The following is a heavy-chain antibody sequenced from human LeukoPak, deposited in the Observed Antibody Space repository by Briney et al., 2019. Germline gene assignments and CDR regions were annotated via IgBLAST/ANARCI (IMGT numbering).Heavy chain of an antibody. CDR2: ITGSSGTT. V-gene: IGHV3-23*01. Sequence: GGSLRLSCAASGFTFSSFFMTWVRQAPGKGLEWVSSITGSSGTTSYADSVKGRFTISRDNSENTLYLHMNSLRAEDTAVYYCARDRSMSGWYIDLWGRGTLVTVSS. J-gene: IGHJ2*01. D-gene: IGHD2/OR15-2a*01. CDR3: ARDRSMSGWYIDL. CDR1: GFTFSSFF.